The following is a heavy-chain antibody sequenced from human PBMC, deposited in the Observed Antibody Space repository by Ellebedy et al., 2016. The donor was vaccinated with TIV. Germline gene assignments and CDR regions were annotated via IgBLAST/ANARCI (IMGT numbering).Heavy chain of an antibody. Sequence: MPSETLSLTCSVSGGSISGIGYYWGWIRQPPGKGREWIGTIYYSGTTYYNPSLKSRVTITVDTSKNQFSLKVSSVTAADTAVYYCARDPALPRGRFDTWGQGTLVTVSS. CDR2: IYYSGTT. V-gene: IGHV4-39*07. CDR3: ARDPALPRGRFDT. J-gene: IGHJ5*02. CDR1: GGSISGIGYY.